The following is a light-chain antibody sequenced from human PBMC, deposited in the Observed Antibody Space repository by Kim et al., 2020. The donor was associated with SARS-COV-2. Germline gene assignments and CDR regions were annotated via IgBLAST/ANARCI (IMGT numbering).Light chain of an antibody. V-gene: IGLV3-19*01. CDR1: SLRTYY. CDR3: NSRDNSGDHVV. J-gene: IGLJ2*01. CDR2: GKN. Sequence: VDLGQTVRITCQGDSLRTYYASWYQQKPGQAPILVIYGKNNRPSGIPDRFSGSSSGNTASLTVTGAQAVDEADYYCNSRDNSGDHVVFGGGTKLIVL.